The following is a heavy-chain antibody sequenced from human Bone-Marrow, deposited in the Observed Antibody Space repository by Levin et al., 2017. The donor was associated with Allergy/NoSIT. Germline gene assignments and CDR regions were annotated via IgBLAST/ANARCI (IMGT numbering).Heavy chain of an antibody. CDR1: GGSFSGYY. CDR3: ASVGLWFGELYKEQFDY. D-gene: IGHD3-10*01. J-gene: IGHJ4*02. CDR2: INHSGST. Sequence: SETLSLTCAVYGGSFSGYYWSWIRQPPGKGLEWIGEINHSGSTNYNPSLKSRVTISVDTSKNQFSLKLSSVTAADTAVYYCASVGLWFGELYKEQFDYWGQGTLVTVSS. V-gene: IGHV4-34*01.